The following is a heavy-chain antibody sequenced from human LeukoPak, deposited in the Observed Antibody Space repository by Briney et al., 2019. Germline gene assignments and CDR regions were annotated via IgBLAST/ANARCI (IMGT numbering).Heavy chain of an antibody. V-gene: IGHV3-30*18. J-gene: IGHJ4*02. CDR3: AKVPYYDFWSGYLYFDY. D-gene: IGHD3-3*01. CDR2: ISYDGSNK. CDR1: GFTFSSYG. Sequence: GRSLRLSCAASGFTFSSYGMHWVRQAPGKGLEWVAVISYDGSNKYYADSVKGRFTISRDNSKNTLYLQMSGLRAEDTAVYYSAKVPYYDFWSGYLYFDYWGQGTLVTVSS.